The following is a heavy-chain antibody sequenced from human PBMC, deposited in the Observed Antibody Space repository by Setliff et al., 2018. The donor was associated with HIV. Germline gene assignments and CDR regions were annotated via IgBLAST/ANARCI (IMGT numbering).Heavy chain of an antibody. CDR2: IIPILSMT. D-gene: IGHD6-19*01. V-gene: IGHV1-69*10. CDR1: GGTFSSSA. CDR3: ATDPPGEQWLITPSGYFQN. Sequence: GASVKVSCKASGGTFSSSAFSWVRQAPGQGVEWMGGIIPILSMTSYAQKFQGRVTLTEDTSTDTAYMELSGLRSDDTAVYYCATDPPGEQWLITPSGYFQNWGQGTLVTVSS. J-gene: IGHJ1*01.